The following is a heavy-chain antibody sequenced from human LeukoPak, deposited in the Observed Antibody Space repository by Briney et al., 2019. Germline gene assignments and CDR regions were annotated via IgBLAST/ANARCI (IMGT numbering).Heavy chain of an antibody. D-gene: IGHD5-24*01. V-gene: IGHV4-59*12. Sequence: PSETLSLTCTVSGGSISSYYWSWIRQPPGKGLEWIGYIYYSGSTNYNPSLKSRVTISVDTSKNQSSLKPSSVTAADTAVYYCARGSEMATILIDLWGRGTLVTVSS. J-gene: IGHJ2*01. CDR1: GGSISSYY. CDR3: ARGSEMATILIDL. CDR2: IYYSGST.